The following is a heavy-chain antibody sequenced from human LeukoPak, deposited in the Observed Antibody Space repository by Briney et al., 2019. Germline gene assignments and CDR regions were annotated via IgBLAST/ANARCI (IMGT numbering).Heavy chain of an antibody. CDR1: GFTFTPYR. J-gene: IGHJ5*02. CDR3: VREENWFDP. Sequence: GSLRLSCAASGFTFTPYRMSWIRQPPGKGLEWIGYIYYSGSTNYNPSLKSRVTISVDTSKNQFSLKLSSVIAADTAVYYCVREENWFDPWGQGTLVTVSS. CDR2: IYYSGST. V-gene: IGHV4-59*01.